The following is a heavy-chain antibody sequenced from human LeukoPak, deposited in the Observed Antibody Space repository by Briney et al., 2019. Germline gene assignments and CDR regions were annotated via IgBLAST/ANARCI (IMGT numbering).Heavy chain of an antibody. CDR1: EFSVGSNY. J-gene: IGHJ4*02. CDR3: ARRAGGYSHPYDY. Sequence: GGSLRLSCAASEFSVGSNYMTWVRQAPGKGLEWVSLIYSGGTTHYADSVKGRFTISRDNSKNTLYLQMNSLRAEDTAVYYCARRAGGYSHPYDYWGQGILVTVSS. V-gene: IGHV3-53*01. D-gene: IGHD4-23*01. CDR2: IYSGGTT.